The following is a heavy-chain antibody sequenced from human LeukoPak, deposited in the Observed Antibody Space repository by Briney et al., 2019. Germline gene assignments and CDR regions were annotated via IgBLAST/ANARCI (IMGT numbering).Heavy chain of an antibody. CDR3: VREDTPATANY. CDR1: GFNFANHA. D-gene: IGHD2-21*02. V-gene: IGHV3-23*01. J-gene: IGHJ4*02. CDR2: ISGGGDIT. Sequence: PGGSLRLSCAASGFNFANHAMSWARQTAGKGLEWVSAISGGGDITYYAGSVKGRFTISRDNSKDTLFLQMHSLRPGDTAVYYCVREDTPATANYWGQGTLVTISS.